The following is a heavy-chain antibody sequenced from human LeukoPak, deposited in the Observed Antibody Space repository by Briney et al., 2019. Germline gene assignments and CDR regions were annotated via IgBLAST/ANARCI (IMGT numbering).Heavy chain of an antibody. V-gene: IGHV3-23*01. D-gene: IGHD3-22*01. CDR2: ISGSGDII. CDR1: GFTFSSYA. CDR3: AKGRVGHSPGYYYGNDAFDI. Sequence: GGSLRLSCAAPGFTFSSYAMTWVRQAPGKGLEWGSTISGSGDIIYYADSVKGRFTISRDNPKNTLYLQMNSLRAEDTAVYYCAKGRVGHSPGYYYGNDAFDIWGQGTMVTVSS. J-gene: IGHJ3*02.